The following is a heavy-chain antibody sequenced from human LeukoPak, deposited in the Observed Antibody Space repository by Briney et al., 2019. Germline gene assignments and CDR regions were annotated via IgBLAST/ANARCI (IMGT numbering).Heavy chain of an antibody. CDR3: ASRDYDSSGYGDY. CDR1: GYTFTGYY. J-gene: IGHJ4*02. V-gene: IGHV1-2*02. CDR2: INPNSGGT. Sequence: ASVKVSCKASGYTFTGYYMHWVRQAPGQGLEWMGWINPNSGGTNYAQKFQGRVTMTRDTSISTAYMELSRLRSDDTAVYYSASRDYDSSGYGDYWGQGTLVTVSS. D-gene: IGHD3-22*01.